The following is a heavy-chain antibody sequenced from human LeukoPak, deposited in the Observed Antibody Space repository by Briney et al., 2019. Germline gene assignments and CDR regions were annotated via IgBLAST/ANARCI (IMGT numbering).Heavy chain of an antibody. Sequence: GGSLRLSCAASGVTFSSYAMSWVRQAPGKGLWWVSAISGSGGSTYYADSVKGRFTISRDNSKNTLYLQMDSLRAEDTAVYYCAKTGYYNAFHWFDPWGQGTLVTVSS. J-gene: IGHJ5*02. CDR2: ISGSGGST. CDR3: AKTGYYNAFHWFDP. V-gene: IGHV3-23*01. CDR1: GVTFSSYA. D-gene: IGHD3-9*01.